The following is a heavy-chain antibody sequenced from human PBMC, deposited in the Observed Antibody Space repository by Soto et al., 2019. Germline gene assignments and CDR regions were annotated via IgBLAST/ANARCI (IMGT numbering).Heavy chain of an antibody. Sequence: GPTLVNPTETLTLTCSVSGFSLTNGRMGVSWIRQPPGKALEWLAHFFSDAERSYSTSMQSRLNMYKDSSGSQVVLTMTNMAPADTATYFCARMDGDYNYYGLDVWGHGIAVTSP. D-gene: IGHD4-17*01. CDR2: FFSDAER. CDR3: ARMDGDYNYYGLDV. V-gene: IGHV2-26*01. CDR1: GFSLTNGRMG. J-gene: IGHJ6*02.